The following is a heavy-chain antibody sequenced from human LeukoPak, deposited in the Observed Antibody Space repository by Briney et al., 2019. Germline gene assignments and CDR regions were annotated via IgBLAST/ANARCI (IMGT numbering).Heavy chain of an antibody. J-gene: IGHJ4*02. V-gene: IGHV5-51*01. CDR2: IYPGDADT. CDR1: GYSFTSYW. Sequence: GESLKISCKGSGYSFTSYWIGWVRQMPGKGLEWVSIIYPGDADTRYSPSFQGHVTVSADKSMSTAYLQWSSLKASDTALYYCARQRDGFFDYWGQGTLVTVSS. CDR3: ARQRDGFFDY. D-gene: IGHD5-24*01.